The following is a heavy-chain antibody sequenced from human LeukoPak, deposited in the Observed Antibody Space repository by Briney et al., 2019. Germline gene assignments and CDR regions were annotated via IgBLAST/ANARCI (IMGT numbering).Heavy chain of an antibody. Sequence: SETLSLTCAVYRTSFSAYYWTWIRQPPGKGLEWIGEIHHSGITNYNPSLKSRVTISIDTSKNQLSLNLSSVTAADTAVYYCASLWFGDLTIDSWGQGTLVTVSS. D-gene: IGHD3-10*01. V-gene: IGHV4-34*01. CDR3: ASLWFGDLTIDS. CDR1: RTSFSAYY. J-gene: IGHJ4*02. CDR2: IHHSGIT.